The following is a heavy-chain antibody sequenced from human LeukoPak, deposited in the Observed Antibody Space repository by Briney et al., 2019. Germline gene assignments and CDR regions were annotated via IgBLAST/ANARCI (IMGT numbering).Heavy chain of an antibody. CDR3: AREGYCPGRYSFDY. CDR1: GGSISSSSYY. D-gene: IGHD2-8*02. CDR2: MYYSGNT. J-gene: IGHJ4*02. V-gene: IGHV4-39*07. Sequence: SETLSLTCTVSGGSISSSSYYWGWIRQPPGKGLEWIGSMYYSGNTYHNPSLKSRVTIAVDTSKNQFSLKVTSVTAADTAVYYCAREGYCPGRYSFDYWGQGILVSVSS.